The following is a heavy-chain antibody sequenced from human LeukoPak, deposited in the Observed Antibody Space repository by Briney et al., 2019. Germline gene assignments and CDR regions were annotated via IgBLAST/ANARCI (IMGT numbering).Heavy chain of an antibody. CDR3: ARGNPGDSGYYYMVV. CDR2: IYHSGST. J-gene: IGHJ6*03. CDR1: GYSISSGYY. Sequence: SETLSLTCAVSGYSISSGYYWGWIRQPPGKGLEGIGSIYHSGSTYYNPSLKSRVTISVDTSKNQFSLKLSSVTAADTAVYYCARGNPGDSGYYYMVVWGKGTTVTVSS. D-gene: IGHD4-17*01. V-gene: IGHV4-38-2*01.